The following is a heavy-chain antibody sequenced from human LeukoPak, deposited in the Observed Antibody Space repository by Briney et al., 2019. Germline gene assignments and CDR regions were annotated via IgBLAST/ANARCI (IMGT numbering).Heavy chain of an antibody. Sequence: SETLSLTCTVSGYSISSGYYWGWIRQPPGKGLEWIGSIYHSGSTYYNPSLKSRVTISVDTSKNQFSLKLSSVTAADTAVYYCAREQWLVLSWFDPWGQGTLVTVSS. CDR1: GYSISSGYY. J-gene: IGHJ5*02. V-gene: IGHV4-38-2*02. CDR2: IYHSGST. D-gene: IGHD6-19*01. CDR3: AREQWLVLSWFDP.